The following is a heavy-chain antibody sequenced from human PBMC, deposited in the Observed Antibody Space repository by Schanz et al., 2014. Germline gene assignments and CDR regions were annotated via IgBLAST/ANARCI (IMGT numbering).Heavy chain of an antibody. Sequence: QVQLVESGGGVVQPGRSLRLSCAASGFTFSSYALHWVRQAPGKGLEWVAFVPFDGSQKFYADSVKGRFTISRDNSKNTLYLQMSSLRAEDTAVYYCAKSQGSSFDSWGQGTLVTVSS. J-gene: IGHJ4*02. CDR2: VPFDGSQK. D-gene: IGHD6-13*01. V-gene: IGHV3-30*18. CDR3: AKSQGSSFDS. CDR1: GFTFSSYA.